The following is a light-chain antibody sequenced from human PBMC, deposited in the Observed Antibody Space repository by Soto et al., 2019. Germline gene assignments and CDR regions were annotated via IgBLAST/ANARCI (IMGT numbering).Light chain of an antibody. CDR2: GIS. CDR3: QQYVTSSPRT. CDR1: QSVSSN. J-gene: IGKJ1*01. Sequence: VLTQSPGTLSLSPGARAPLSCRASQSVSSNLAWYPQKPGQAPRLLMYGISRRATGIPDRFSGSGSGTDFTLTITRLEPEDFAVYYCQQYVTSSPRTFGQGTKVDI. V-gene: IGKV3-20*01.